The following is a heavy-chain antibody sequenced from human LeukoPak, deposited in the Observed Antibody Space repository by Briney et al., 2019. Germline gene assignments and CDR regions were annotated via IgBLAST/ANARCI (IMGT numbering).Heavy chain of an antibody. D-gene: IGHD3-10*01. CDR3: ARGKRWSGSYSAPFDY. V-gene: IGHV1-46*01. Sequence: ASVKVSCKASGYTFTSYYMHWVRQAPGQGLGWMGISNPSGGSTSYAQKSQGRVTMTRDMSTSTVYMELSSLRSEDTAVYYCARGKRWSGSYSAPFDYWGQGTLVTVSS. CDR2: SNPSGGST. CDR1: GYTFTSYY. J-gene: IGHJ4*02.